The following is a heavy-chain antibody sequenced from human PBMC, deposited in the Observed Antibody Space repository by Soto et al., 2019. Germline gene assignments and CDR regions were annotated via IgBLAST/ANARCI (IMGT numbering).Heavy chain of an antibody. V-gene: IGHV3-33*01. CDR2: IWYDGSKE. CDR1: GFSFSRYG. D-gene: IGHD2-21*01. Sequence: GGSLRLSCAASGFSFSRYGIHWVRQTPGKGLEWVAVIWYDGSKELYADAVKGRFTISRDNSKNTAYLQMNSLRAEDTAVYFCARVNGCAGDCYSGLLDYWGQGTLVTVSS. J-gene: IGHJ4*02. CDR3: ARVNGCAGDCYSGLLDY.